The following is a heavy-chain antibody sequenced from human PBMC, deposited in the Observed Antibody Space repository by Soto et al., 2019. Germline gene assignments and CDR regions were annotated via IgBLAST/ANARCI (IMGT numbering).Heavy chain of an antibody. CDR2: IYYSGST. CDR3: ARQGRSTVTNSFDY. CDR1: GGSISSRSYY. D-gene: IGHD4-17*01. V-gene: IGHV4-39*01. J-gene: IGHJ4*02. Sequence: SETLSLTCTVSGGSISSRSYYWGWIRQPPGKGLEWIGSIYYSGSTYYNPSLKSRVTISGDTSKNQLSLKLSSVTAADTAVYYCARQGRSTVTNSFDYWGQGTLVTVS.